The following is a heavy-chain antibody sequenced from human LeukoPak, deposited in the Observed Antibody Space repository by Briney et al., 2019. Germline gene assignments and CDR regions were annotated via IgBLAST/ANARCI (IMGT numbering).Heavy chain of an antibody. V-gene: IGHV4-4*02. CDR1: GGSISSSNW. CDR2: IYHSGST. D-gene: IGHD6-19*01. J-gene: IGHJ4*02. CDR3: ARGSSRWLVPNTYYFGY. Sequence: SETLSLTCAVSGGSISSSNWWSWVRQPPGKGLEWIGEIYHSGSTNYNPSLKSRVTISVDTSKNQFSLKLSSVTAADTAVYYCARGSSRWLVPNTYYFGYWGQGTLVTVSS.